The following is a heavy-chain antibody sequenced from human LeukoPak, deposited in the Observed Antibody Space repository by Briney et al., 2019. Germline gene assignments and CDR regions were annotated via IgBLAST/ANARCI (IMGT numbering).Heavy chain of an antibody. CDR1: GDSINNDNYY. D-gene: IGHD1-26*01. CDR2: VYHNGHT. Sequence: PSETLSLTCYVSGDSINNDNYYWGWVRQSPGAGLEWLGSVYHNGHTIYTPSLKSRLTLSVDTSKNHFSLNLTSATAADTAVYFCASVLQSGTYPSGSDYYFDSWGRGTLVTVTS. V-gene: IGHV4-39*02. J-gene: IGHJ4*01. CDR3: ASVLQSGTYPSGSDYYFDS.